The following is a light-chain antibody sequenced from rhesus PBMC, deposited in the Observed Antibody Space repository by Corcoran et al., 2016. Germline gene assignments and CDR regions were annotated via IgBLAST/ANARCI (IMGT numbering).Light chain of an antibody. CDR1: SSDVSGYNY. J-gene: IGLJ1*01. V-gene: IGLV2S7*01. Sequence: QAAPTQPPSVSGSPGQSVTISCTGTSSDVSGYNYVSWYQQHPGKAPKLMIYGVSKRPSGVSDRFSGSKSGNTASLTISGLQAEDEADYYCCSYTTSSTYIFGAGTRLTVL. CDR2: GVS. CDR3: CSYTTSSTYI.